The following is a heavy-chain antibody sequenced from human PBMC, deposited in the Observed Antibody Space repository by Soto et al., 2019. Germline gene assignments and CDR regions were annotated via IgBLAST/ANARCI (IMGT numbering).Heavy chain of an antibody. J-gene: IGHJ3*02. D-gene: IGHD1-26*01. CDR1: GGTFSSYA. CDR3: ARVDGVGARDVGAFDI. V-gene: IGHV1-69*01. Sequence: QVQLVQYGAEVKKPGSSVKVSCKASGGTFSSYAISWVRQAPGQGLEWMGGIIPIFGTANYAQKFQGRVTITADEATSTAYMELSSLRSEDTAVYYCARVDGVGARDVGAFDIWGQGTMVTVSS. CDR2: IIPIFGTA.